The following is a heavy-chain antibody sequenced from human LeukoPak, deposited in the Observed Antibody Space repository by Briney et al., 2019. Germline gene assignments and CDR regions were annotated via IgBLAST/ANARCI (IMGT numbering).Heavy chain of an antibody. CDR3: ARGFVVPAANDRLDY. Sequence: PGGSLRLSCAASGFTFSSYSMNWVRQAPGKGLEWVSSISSSSSYIYYADSVKGRFTISRDNAKNSLYLQMNSLRAEDTAVYYCARGFVVPAANDRLDYWGQGTLVTVSS. CDR1: GFTFSSYS. CDR2: ISSSSSYI. V-gene: IGHV3-21*01. D-gene: IGHD2-2*01. J-gene: IGHJ4*02.